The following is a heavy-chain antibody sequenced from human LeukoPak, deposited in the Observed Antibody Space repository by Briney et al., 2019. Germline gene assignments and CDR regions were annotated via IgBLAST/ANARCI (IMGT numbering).Heavy chain of an antibody. J-gene: IGHJ4*02. CDR2: INPSGGSA. CDR3: ARVGHYYDSSGYSPFDY. D-gene: IGHD3-22*01. CDR1: GYTFTSYY. Sequence: ASVKVSCKASGYTFTSYYMHWVRQAPGQGLEWIGIINPSGGSASYAQKFQGRVTMTRDTSTSTVYMELSSLRSEDTAVYYCARVGHYYDSSGYSPFDYWGQGTLVTVSS. V-gene: IGHV1-46*01.